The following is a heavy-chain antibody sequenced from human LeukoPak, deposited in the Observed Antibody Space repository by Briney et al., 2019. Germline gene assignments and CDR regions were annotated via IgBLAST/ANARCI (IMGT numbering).Heavy chain of an antibody. J-gene: IGHJ1*01. D-gene: IGHD3-16*01. V-gene: IGHV1-69*04. CDR2: IIPILGIA. CDR3: ARGRGKRLRLGELYFQH. CDR1: GGTFSSYA. Sequence: EASVKVSCKASGGTFSSYAISWVRQAPGQGLEWMGRIIPILGIANYAQKFQGRVTITADKSTSTAYMELSSLRSEDTAVYYCARGRGKRLRLGELYFQHWGQGTLVTVSS.